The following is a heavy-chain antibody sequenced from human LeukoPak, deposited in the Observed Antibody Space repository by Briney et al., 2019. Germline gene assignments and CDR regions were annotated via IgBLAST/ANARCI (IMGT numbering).Heavy chain of an antibody. V-gene: IGHV4-39*07. D-gene: IGHD4-17*01. Sequence: SETLSLTCTVSGGSISSSSYYWGWIRQPPGKGLEWIGSIYYSGSTYYNPSLKSRVTISVDTSKNQFSLKLSSVTAADTAVYYCAREGLRYGAFDIWGQGTMVTVSS. J-gene: IGHJ3*02. CDR3: AREGLRYGAFDI. CDR1: GGSISSSSYY. CDR2: IYYSGST.